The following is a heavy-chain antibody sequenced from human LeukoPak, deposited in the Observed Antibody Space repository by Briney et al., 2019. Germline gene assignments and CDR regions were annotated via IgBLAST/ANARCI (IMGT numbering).Heavy chain of an antibody. J-gene: IGHJ6*02. CDR2: INHSGST. CDR1: GGSFSGYY. D-gene: IGHD3-10*01. Sequence: SETLSLTCAVYGGSFSGYYWSWIRQPPGKGLEWIGEINHSGSTNYNPSLKSRVTISVDTSKNQFSLKLSSVTAADTAVYYCARQSHYYGSGSYYYYYYGMDVWGQGTTVTVSS. V-gene: IGHV4-34*01. CDR3: ARQSHYYGSGSYYYYYYGMDV.